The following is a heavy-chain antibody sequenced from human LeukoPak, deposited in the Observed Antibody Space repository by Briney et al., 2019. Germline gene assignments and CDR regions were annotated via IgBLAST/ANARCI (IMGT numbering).Heavy chain of an antibody. D-gene: IGHD3-10*01. CDR2: IYYSGST. J-gene: IGHJ4*02. V-gene: IGHV4-39*01. CDR3: ARLGYGSGSTFGY. Sequence: SETLSLTCTVSGGSISSSSYYWGWIRQPPGTGLEWIGSIYYSGSTYYNPSLKSRVAISVDKSKNQFSLKLSSVTAADTAVYYCARLGYGSGSTFGYWGQGTLVTVSS. CDR1: GGSISSSSYY.